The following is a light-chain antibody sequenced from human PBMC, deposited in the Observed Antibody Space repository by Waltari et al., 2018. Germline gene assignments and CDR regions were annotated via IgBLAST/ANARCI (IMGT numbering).Light chain of an antibody. Sequence: QSALTQPASVSGSPGQSITISCTGTSSDVGSYNLVSWYQQHPGKAPKLMIYEVSKRPSGVSNRFSGAKSGNTASLTISGLQADDEADYYCCSYAGSSTFMFGGGTKLTVL. CDR3: CSYAGSSTFM. CDR1: SSDVGSYNL. J-gene: IGLJ3*02. CDR2: EVS. V-gene: IGLV2-23*02.